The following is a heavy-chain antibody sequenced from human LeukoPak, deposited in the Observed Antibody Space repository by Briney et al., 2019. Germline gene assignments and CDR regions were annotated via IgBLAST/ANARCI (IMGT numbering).Heavy chain of an antibody. Sequence: SETLSLTCTVSGGSISSYYWSWIRQPAGKGLEWIGRIYTSGSTNYNPSLKSRVTMSVDTSKNQFSLKLSSVTAADTAVYCCAGVPAAIGVLGYFDYWGQGTLVTVSS. D-gene: IGHD2-2*02. CDR1: GGSISSYY. J-gene: IGHJ4*02. CDR2: IYTSGST. V-gene: IGHV4-4*07. CDR3: AGVPAAIGVLGYFDY.